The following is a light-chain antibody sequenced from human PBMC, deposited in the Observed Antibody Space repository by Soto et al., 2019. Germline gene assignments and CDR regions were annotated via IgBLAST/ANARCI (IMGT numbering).Light chain of an antibody. J-gene: IGKJ4*01. Sequence: ETVLTQSPATLSLSPGERATLSCRASQSVSTSLGWYQQKPGQLPRLLIYETSHRATGIPARFSGSGSGTDFTLTISSLEPEDFAVYYCQQRRDWPLTFGGGTKVEIK. V-gene: IGKV3-11*01. CDR2: ETS. CDR3: QQRRDWPLT. CDR1: QSVSTS.